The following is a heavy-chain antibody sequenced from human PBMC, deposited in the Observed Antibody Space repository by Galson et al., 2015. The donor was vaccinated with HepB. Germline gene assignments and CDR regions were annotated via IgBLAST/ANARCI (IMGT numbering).Heavy chain of an antibody. D-gene: IGHD4-17*01. CDR3: AREMGDADYGGYGKYYFDY. V-gene: IGHV1-24*01. J-gene: IGHJ4*02. CDR1: GYTLTEIS. Sequence: SVKVSCKVSGYTLTEISMYWLRRVPGKGLEFMGGSDPESGERMYGQTFQGRVTLTEDTTTDTAYMELRSLRSEDTAVYYCAREMGDADYGGYGKYYFDYWGQGTLVTVSS. CDR2: SDPESGER.